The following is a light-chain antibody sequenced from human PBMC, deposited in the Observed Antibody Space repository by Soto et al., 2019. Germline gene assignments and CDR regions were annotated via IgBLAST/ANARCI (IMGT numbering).Light chain of an antibody. J-gene: IGKJ1*01. CDR2: GAS. V-gene: IGKV1-39*01. Sequence: DIQITQSPSPLSASVGDRVTSTCRASQSSRTFLNWYQQTPGNAPKLLIYGASSLQSGVPSRFTGSGSDTDFTLTSNTLQPDDFGTYYCQQSYSNPRTFGQGTKVDI. CDR1: QSSRTF. CDR3: QQSYSNPRT.